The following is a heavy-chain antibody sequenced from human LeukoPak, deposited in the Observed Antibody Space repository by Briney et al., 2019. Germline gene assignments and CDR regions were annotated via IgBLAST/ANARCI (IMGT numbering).Heavy chain of an antibody. D-gene: IGHD2-2*01. CDR1: GFFFRSCG. J-gene: IGHJ6*03. V-gene: IGHV3-33*06. CDR2: IWKGGSEK. Sequence: GGSLRLSCAASGFFFRSCGMRWVRQAPGKGREGVAVIWKGGSEKYFAESVKGPFTISTDNSNNTLYLQIDTLRAEDTAVYYCAKDTSASIYYMEVWGKGTTVTVSS. CDR3: AKDTSASIYYMEV.